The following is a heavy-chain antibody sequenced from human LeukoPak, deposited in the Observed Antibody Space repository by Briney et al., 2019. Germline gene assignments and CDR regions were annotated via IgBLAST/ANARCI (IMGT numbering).Heavy chain of an antibody. CDR2: IWYDGSNK. CDR3: ASYLTSIPSGMDV. Sequence: GGSLRLSCAASGFTFSSYGMHWVRQAPGKGLEWVAVIWYDGSNKYYADSVKGRFTISRDNGRNTLYLQMYSLRAEDTAVYYCASYLTSIPSGMDVWGQGTTVTVSS. J-gene: IGHJ6*02. CDR1: GFTFSSYG. V-gene: IGHV3-33*03. D-gene: IGHD1-26*01.